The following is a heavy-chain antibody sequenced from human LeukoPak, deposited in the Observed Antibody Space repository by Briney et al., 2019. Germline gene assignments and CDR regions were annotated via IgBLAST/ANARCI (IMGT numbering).Heavy chain of an antibody. CDR1: GFTLSSYW. CDR3: AREYSSSPGLDY. J-gene: IGHJ4*02. CDR2: INSDGRST. Sequence: GGSLRLSCAASGFTLSSYWVHWVRQAPGKGLVWVSRINSDGRSTSYADSVKGRFTISRDNAKNTLYLQMNSLRAEDTAVYYCAREYSSSPGLDYWGQGTLVTVSS. V-gene: IGHV3-74*01. D-gene: IGHD6-6*01.